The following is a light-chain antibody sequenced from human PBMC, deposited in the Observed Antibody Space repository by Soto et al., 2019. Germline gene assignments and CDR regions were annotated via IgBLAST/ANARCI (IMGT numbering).Light chain of an antibody. J-gene: IGKJ2*01. Sequence: EIVLTQSPGTLSLSPGERATLSCRASQSVSSTYLAWYQQKPGQAPRLLIYGASIRATGIPDRFSGSGSGTDFTLTISRLEPEDFAVYFCQQYGSSPEYTFGQGTKLEIK. CDR1: QSVSSTY. V-gene: IGKV3-20*01. CDR2: GAS. CDR3: QQYGSSPEYT.